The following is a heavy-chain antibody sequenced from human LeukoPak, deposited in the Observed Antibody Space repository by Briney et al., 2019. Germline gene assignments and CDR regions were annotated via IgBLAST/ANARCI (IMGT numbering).Heavy chain of an antibody. V-gene: IGHV3-15*01. D-gene: IGHD6-13*01. Sequence: AGGSLRLSCAASGFTSSNAWMSWVRQAPGKGLERVGRIKSKTDGWTTDYAAPVKGRFTISRDDSKNTLYLQMNSLKTEDTAVYYCNTDAPPTYSSSWYAQAFDIWGQGTMVTVSS. CDR2: IKSKTDGWTT. CDR1: GFTSSNAW. CDR3: NTDAPPTYSSSWYAQAFDI. J-gene: IGHJ3*02.